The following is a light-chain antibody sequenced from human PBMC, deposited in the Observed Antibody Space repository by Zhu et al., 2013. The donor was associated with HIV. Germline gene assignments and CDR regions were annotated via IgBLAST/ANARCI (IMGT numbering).Light chain of an antibody. CDR1: QSITMW. CDR2: KAS. Sequence: DIQMTQSPSTLSASVGDRVSITCRASQSITMWLAWYQQKPGKAPKLLISKASSLESGVPSRFSGRGSGTEFTLTINGVQPEDSATYYCQQLNDYPLTFGGGTRVEIK. V-gene: IGKV1-5*03. CDR3: QQLNDYPLT. J-gene: IGKJ4*01.